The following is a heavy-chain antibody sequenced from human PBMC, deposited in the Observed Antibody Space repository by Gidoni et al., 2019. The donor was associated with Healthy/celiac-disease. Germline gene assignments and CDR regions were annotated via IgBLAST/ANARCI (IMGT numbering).Heavy chain of an antibody. V-gene: IGHV4-38-2*02. CDR1: GYSISSGYY. CDR3: ASPYSSSSGYGMDV. D-gene: IGHD6-6*01. J-gene: IGHJ6*02. CDR2: IYHSGST. Sequence: QVQLQESGPGLVKPSETLSLTCTVSGYSISSGYYWGWIRQPPGKGLEWLGSIYHSGSTYYNPSLKRRVTRSVDTSKNQFSLKLSSVTAADTAVYYCASPYSSSSGYGMDVWGQGTTVTVSS.